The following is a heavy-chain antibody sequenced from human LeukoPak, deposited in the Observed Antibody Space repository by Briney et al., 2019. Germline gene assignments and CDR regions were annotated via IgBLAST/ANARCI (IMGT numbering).Heavy chain of an antibody. CDR1: GFIFSDYY. J-gene: IGHJ4*02. CDR3: ARSVRAGGDY. CDR2: ISPSGSDI. Sequence: GGSLRLSCAASGFIFSDYYMTWIRQAPGKGLEWVSYISPSGSDIYYADSVKGRITISRDNGKKSVFLQMNSLRADDTAMYYCARSVRAGGDYWGQGTLVTVSS. V-gene: IGHV3-11*01.